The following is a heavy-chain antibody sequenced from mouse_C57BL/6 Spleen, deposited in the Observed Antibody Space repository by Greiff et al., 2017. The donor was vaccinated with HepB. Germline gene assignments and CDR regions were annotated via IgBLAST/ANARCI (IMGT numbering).Heavy chain of an antibody. Sequence: EVKLVESGGGLVKPGESLKLSCAASGFTFSSYAMPWVRQTPEKRLEWVATISDGGSYTYYPDNVKGRFTISRDNAKNNLYLQMSHLKSEDTAMYYCAGPYYYGSMGYWGQGTSVTVSS. CDR3: AGPYYYGSMGY. J-gene: IGHJ4*01. CDR2: ISDGGSYT. V-gene: IGHV5-4*03. CDR1: GFTFSSYA. D-gene: IGHD1-1*01.